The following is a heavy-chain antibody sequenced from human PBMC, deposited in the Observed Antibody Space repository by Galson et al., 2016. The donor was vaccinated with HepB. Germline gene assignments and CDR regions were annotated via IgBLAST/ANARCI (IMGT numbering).Heavy chain of an antibody. J-gene: IGHJ4*02. D-gene: IGHD1-1*01. CDR2: ISTDGTNT. CDR1: GFRFSDYA. Sequence: SLRLSCAASGFRFSDYAMHWLRQAPGQGLEWVAAISTDGTNTQYSESVKGRFTISRDSSKNTLNLQMNSLRIEDTAVYYCAKRRRGGNWLQLDEWGQGTPVAVSS. V-gene: IGHV3-30*18. CDR3: AKRRRGGNWLQLDE.